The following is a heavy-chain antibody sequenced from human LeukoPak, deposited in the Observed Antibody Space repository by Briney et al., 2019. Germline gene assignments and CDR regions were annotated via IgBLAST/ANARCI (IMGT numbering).Heavy chain of an antibody. D-gene: IGHD3-9*01. Sequence: SETLSLTCTVSGGSISGYYWSWIRQPPGKGLEYIGYIYYGGSTNYNPSLKSRVTISVDTSKSQFSLKLSSVTAADTAVYYCARMGLGYYDILTGYPNNFDYWGQGTLVTVPS. CDR3: ARMGLGYYDILTGYPNNFDY. CDR1: GGSISGYY. CDR2: IYYGGST. J-gene: IGHJ4*02. V-gene: IGHV4-59*08.